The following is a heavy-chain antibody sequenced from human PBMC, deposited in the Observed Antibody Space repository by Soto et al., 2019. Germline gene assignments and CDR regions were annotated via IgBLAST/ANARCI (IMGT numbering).Heavy chain of an antibody. CDR3: ARGRPYGGMIVVAPHFDY. D-gene: IGHD3-22*01. CDR2: INHSGST. J-gene: IGHJ4*02. Sequence: SETLSLTCAVYGGSFSGYYWSWIRQPPGKGLEWIGEINHSGSTNYNPSLKSRVTISVDTSKNQFSLKLSSVTAADTAVYYCARGRPYGGMIVVAPHFDYWGQGTLVTVSS. CDR1: GGSFSGYY. V-gene: IGHV4-34*01.